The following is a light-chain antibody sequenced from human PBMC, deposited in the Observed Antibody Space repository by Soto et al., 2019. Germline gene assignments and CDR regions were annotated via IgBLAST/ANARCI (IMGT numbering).Light chain of an antibody. V-gene: IGKV4-1*01. CDR2: WAS. Sequence: DIVMTQSPDSLVVSLGERATINCKSSQTLLNTSDNKNNLAWYQQKPGQPPKLLIYWASTRESGVPDRFGGSGSGTDFTLIISSLQPADVAVYYCQQSHTSPLTFGGGTRVAI. CDR1: QTLLNTSDNKNN. J-gene: IGKJ4*01. CDR3: QQSHTSPLT.